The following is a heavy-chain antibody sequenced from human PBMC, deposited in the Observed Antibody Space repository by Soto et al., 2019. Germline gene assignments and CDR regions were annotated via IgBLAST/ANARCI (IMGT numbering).Heavy chain of an antibody. Sequence: QVQLVESGGGVVQPGRSLRLSCAASGFTFSNYIMHWVRQAPGKGLEWVAVILDDGNNQYYADSVKGRFTISRDNSKNTLYLQMNSLRTEDTAVYYCARDDEGGSYCDLGYWGQGTLVTVSS. D-gene: IGHD3-10*01. V-gene: IGHV3-30-3*01. CDR1: GFTFSNYI. CDR3: ARDDEGGSYCDLGY. CDR2: ILDDGNNQ. J-gene: IGHJ4*02.